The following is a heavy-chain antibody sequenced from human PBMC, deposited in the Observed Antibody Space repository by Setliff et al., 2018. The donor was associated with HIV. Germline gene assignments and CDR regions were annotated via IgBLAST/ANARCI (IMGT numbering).Heavy chain of an antibody. CDR1: GGSISSGNDY. CDR3: ARHFPSISLFCGDPGPFDR. CDR2: IYTNGYT. J-gene: IGHJ4*02. D-gene: IGHD3-9*01. Sequence: PSETLSLTCSVSGGSISSGNDYWTWIRQPAGKGPEWIGHIYTNGYTNYNPSLKSRVTISVDTYTKQFSLKLTSVTAADTAVYFCARHFPSISLFCGDPGPFDRWGQGALVTVSS. V-gene: IGHV4-61*09.